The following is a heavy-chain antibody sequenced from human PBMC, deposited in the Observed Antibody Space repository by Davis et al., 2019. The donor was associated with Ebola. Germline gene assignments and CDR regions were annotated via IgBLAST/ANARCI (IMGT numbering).Heavy chain of an antibody. V-gene: IGHV3-23*01. D-gene: IGHD2-2*01. CDR2: IGSDSGT. CDR1: GFSLRSCA. J-gene: IGHJ4*02. Sequence: PGGSLRLSCAASGFSLRSCAMSWVRQAPGKGLEWVSGIGSDSGTHYAHSVKGRFTISRDNSKDTLFLQMDSLRSEDTAIYYCTKDRGGSSQYWGQGTQVIVSS. CDR3: TKDRGGSSQY.